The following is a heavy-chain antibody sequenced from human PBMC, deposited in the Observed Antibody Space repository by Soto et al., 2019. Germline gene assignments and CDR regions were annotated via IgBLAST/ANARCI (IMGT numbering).Heavy chain of an antibody. D-gene: IGHD3-10*01. CDR2: IYSGGYT. Sequence: EVQLVESGGGLIQPGGSLRLSCAVSGFTVSNNYMSWVRQAPGKGLEGVSVIYSGGYTAYGDSVKGRFTISRDNSKNTLYLQKKTLSAAHTAVFFGAAARGGGGYWGQGTLVTVSS. V-gene: IGHV3-53*01. CDR1: GFTVSNNY. J-gene: IGHJ4*02. CDR3: AAARGGGGY.